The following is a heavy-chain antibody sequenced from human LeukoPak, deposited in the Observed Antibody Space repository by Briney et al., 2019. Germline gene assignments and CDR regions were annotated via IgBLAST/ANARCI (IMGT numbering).Heavy chain of an antibody. Sequence: SETLSLTCSVSGGSISSSRYYWGWIRQPPGKGLEWIGSIYYSGSTYYNPSLKSRVTISVDTSKNQFSLKLSSVTAADTTAYYCARLGGNDYDFWSGYHKYYMDVWGKGTTVTVSS. CDR2: IYYSGST. V-gene: IGHV4-39*01. D-gene: IGHD3-3*01. CDR3: ARLGGNDYDFWSGYHKYYMDV. J-gene: IGHJ6*03. CDR1: GGSISSSRYY.